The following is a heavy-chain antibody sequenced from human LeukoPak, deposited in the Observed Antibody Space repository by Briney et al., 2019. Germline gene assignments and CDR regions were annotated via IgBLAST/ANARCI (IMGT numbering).Heavy chain of an antibody. CDR1: GGSISSSTYY. D-gene: IGHD3-22*01. CDR3: TRGSIAYYYMDV. V-gene: IGHV4-61*01. CDR2: IYYSGST. J-gene: IGHJ6*03. Sequence: SETLSLTCTVSGGSISSSTYYWSWIRQPPGKGLEWIGNIYYSGSTNYNPSLKSRVTISVDTSKNQFSLKLSSVTAADTAVYYCTRGSIAYYYMDVWGKGTTVTISS.